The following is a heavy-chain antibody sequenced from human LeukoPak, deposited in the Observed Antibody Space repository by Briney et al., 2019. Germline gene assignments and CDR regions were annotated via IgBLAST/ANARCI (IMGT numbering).Heavy chain of an antibody. CDR1: GFIVSSNY. J-gene: IGHJ1*01. Sequence: GGSLRLSCAASGFIVSSNYMSWVRRAPGKGLEWVSVIYSGGSIYYAESVKGRFTISRDNSKNTLNLQMNSLRVEDTAVYYCARFGGFGEEYFQHWGQGTLVTVSS. CDR3: ARFGGFGEEYFQH. D-gene: IGHD3-10*01. CDR2: IYSGGSI. V-gene: IGHV3-53*01.